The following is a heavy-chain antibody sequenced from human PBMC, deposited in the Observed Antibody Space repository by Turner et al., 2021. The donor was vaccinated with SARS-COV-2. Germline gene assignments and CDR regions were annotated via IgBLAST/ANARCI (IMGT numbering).Heavy chain of an antibody. D-gene: IGHD6-13*01. CDR1: GGSISSTCYY. CDR3: ASQASSFWYYYFDS. Sequence: LQLQESGPGLVKPSETLSLTCTVSGGSISSTCYYWGWIRQPPGKGLEWIGSIYYSGTTYYNPSLRSRVTISVDTSKNQFSLKMSSVTAAETAVYYCASQASSFWYYYFDSWGQGTLVTVSS. J-gene: IGHJ4*02. V-gene: IGHV4-39*01. CDR2: IYYSGTT.